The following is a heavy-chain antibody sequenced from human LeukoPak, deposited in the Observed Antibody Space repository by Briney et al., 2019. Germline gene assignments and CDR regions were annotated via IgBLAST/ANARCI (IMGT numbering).Heavy chain of an antibody. CDR1: GGTFSSYA. V-gene: IGHV1-2*06. CDR3: AREGYGSGSHYTFDY. J-gene: IGHJ4*02. D-gene: IGHD3-10*01. CDR2: VNPYNGDT. Sequence: GASVKVSCRASGGTFSSYAISWVRQAPGQGLEWMGRVNPYNGDTSYTQKFQGRVTVTRDTSINAAYMELSRLRSDDTAVYYCAREGYGSGSHYTFDYWGQGTLVTVSS.